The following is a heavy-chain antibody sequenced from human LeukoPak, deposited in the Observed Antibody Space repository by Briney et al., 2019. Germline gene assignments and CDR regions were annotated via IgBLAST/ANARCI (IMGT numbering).Heavy chain of an antibody. CDR1: GGSISSSSYY. D-gene: IGHD3-10*01. V-gene: IGHV4-39*07. Sequence: TSETLSLTCTVSGGSISSSSYYWGWIRQPPGKGLEWIGSIYYSGSTYYNPSLKSRVTISVDTSKNQFSLKLSSVTAADTAVYYCARDPTYYYGSGSLDYWGQGTLVTVSS. CDR3: ARDPTYYYGSGSLDY. J-gene: IGHJ4*02. CDR2: IYYSGST.